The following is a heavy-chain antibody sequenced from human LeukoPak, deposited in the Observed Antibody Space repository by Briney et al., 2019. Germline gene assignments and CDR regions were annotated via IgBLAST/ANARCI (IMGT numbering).Heavy chain of an antibody. CDR3: ARGGYCNGANCYPFVY. D-gene: IGHD2-15*01. CDR2: ISTYNGNT. V-gene: IGHV1-18*01. J-gene: IGHJ4*02. CDR1: GYTFNNYG. Sequence: ASVKVSCKASGYTFNNYGISWVRQAPGQGLEWMAWISTYNGNTNYAQNLQGRVTVTTDTSTSTAYMELRSLRSDDTAVYYCARGGYCNGANCYPFVYWGQGTLVTVSS.